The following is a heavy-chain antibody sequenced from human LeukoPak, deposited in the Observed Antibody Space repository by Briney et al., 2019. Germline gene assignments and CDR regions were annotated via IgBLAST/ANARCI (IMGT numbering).Heavy chain of an antibody. Sequence: ASVKVSCKASGYTFTGYYMHWVRQAPGQGLEWMGWINPNSGGTNYAQKFQGRVTMTRDTSISTAYMELSRLRSDDTAVYYCARVRGTRGPLDYWGQGTLVTVSS. D-gene: IGHD1-1*01. CDR3: ARVRGTRGPLDY. CDR2: INPNSGGT. V-gene: IGHV1-2*02. J-gene: IGHJ4*02. CDR1: GYTFTGYY.